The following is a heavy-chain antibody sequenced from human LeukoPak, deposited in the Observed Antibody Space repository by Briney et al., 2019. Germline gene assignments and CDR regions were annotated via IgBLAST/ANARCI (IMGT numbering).Heavy chain of an antibody. CDR1: GGSFSGYY. Sequence: SETLSLTCAVYGGSFSGYYWSWIRQPPGKGLEWIGEINHSGSTNYNPSLKSRVTISVDTSKNQFSLKLSSVTAGDTAVYYCARERHYDFWSGYERVFDYWGQGTLVTVSS. V-gene: IGHV4-34*01. D-gene: IGHD3-3*01. CDR2: INHSGST. J-gene: IGHJ4*02. CDR3: ARERHYDFWSGYERVFDY.